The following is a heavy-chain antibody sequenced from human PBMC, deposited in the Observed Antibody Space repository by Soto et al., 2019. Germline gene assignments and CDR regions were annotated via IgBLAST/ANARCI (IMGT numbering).Heavy chain of an antibody. J-gene: IGHJ6*02. Sequence: GGSLRLSCAASGFTFSSYSMNWVRQAPGKGLEWVSSISSSSSYIYYADSVKGRFTISRDNAKNSLYLQMNSLRAEDTAVYYCARVGEAFSSSWTYYYYYGMYVWGQGTTVTVS. V-gene: IGHV3-21*01. CDR1: GFTFSSYS. D-gene: IGHD6-13*01. CDR2: ISSSSSYI. CDR3: ARVGEAFSSSWTYYYYYGMYV.